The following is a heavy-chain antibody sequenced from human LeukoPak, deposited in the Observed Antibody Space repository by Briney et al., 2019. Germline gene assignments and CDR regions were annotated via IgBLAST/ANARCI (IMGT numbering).Heavy chain of an antibody. V-gene: IGHV3-23*01. CDR3: ASSIAYYYDSTNYFDY. CDR1: GFTFISYA. CDR2: ISSSGGNT. D-gene: IGHD3-22*01. J-gene: IGHJ4*02. Sequence: GGSLRLSCAASGFTFISYAMSWVRQAPGKGLEWVSAISSSGGNTYYADSVKVRFAISRDNSKNTLYLQMNSLRAEDTAVYYCASSIAYYYDSTNYFDYWGQGTLVTVSS.